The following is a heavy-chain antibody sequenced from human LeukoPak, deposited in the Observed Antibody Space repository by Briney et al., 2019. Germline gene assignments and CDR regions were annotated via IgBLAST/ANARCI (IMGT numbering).Heavy chain of an antibody. Sequence: PSETLSLTCTVSGGSISSSSYYWGWIRQPPGKGLEWIGSIYYSGSTYYNPSLKSRVTISVETSMNQFSLKLSSVTAADTAVYYCARHGYNSSSIGDFDYWGQGTLVTVSS. J-gene: IGHJ4*02. CDR3: ARHGYNSSSIGDFDY. D-gene: IGHD6-6*01. V-gene: IGHV4-39*01. CDR1: GGSISSSSYY. CDR2: IYYSGST.